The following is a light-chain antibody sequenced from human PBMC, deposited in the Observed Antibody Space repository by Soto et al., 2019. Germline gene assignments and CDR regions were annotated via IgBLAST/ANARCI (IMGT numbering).Light chain of an antibody. Sequence: QSVLTQPASVSGSPGQSITISCTGTSSDVGSYDLVSWYQQPPGKAPKLMIYEDTKRPSGISTRFSGSKSGNAASLTISGXXAEDEADYYCCSYAGNGTFVFGTGTKLTVL. J-gene: IGLJ1*01. CDR1: SSDVGSYDL. V-gene: IGLV2-23*01. CDR3: CSYAGNGTFV. CDR2: EDT.